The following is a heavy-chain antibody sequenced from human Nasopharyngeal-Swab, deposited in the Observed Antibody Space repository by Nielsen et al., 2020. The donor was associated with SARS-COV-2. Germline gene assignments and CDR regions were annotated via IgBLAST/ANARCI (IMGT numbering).Heavy chain of an antibody. CDR3: ARVAVTYYFDY. CDR2: ISSGGSTI. V-gene: IGHV3-48*03. CDR1: GFTFSSYE. D-gene: IGHD2-21*02. Sequence: GESLKISCAASGFTFSSYEMNWVRQAPGKGLEWVSYISSGGSTIYYADSVKGRFTISRDNAKNSLYLQMNSLRAEDTAVYYCARVAVTYYFDYWGQGTLVTVSP. J-gene: IGHJ4*02.